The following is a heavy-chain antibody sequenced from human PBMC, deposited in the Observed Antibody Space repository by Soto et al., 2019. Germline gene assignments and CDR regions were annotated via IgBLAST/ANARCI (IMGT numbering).Heavy chain of an antibody. CDR1: CYSINSSRYY. J-gene: IGHJ6*02. D-gene: IGHD5-18*01. CDR2: IYYSGSA. V-gene: IGHV4-39*01. CDR3: ARHKKGDTAMGEYYYYYYGMDV. Sequence: SETVSLNCTFSCYSINSSRYYSVWSRQPPGKGLDWIGSIYYSGSAYYNPSLKSRVTISVDTSKNQFSLKLSSVTAADTAVYYCARHKKGDTAMGEYYYYYYGMDVWGQGTTVS.